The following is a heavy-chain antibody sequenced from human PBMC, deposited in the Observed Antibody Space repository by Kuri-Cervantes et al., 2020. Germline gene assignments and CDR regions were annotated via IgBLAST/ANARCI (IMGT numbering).Heavy chain of an antibody. V-gene: IGHV3-21*01. CDR1: GFTFSSYG. CDR2: ISSSSYI. J-gene: IGHJ4*02. D-gene: IGHD6-19*01. CDR3: ARGWASIAVGFDY. Sequence: GESLKISCAASGFTFSSYGMNWVRQAPGKGLEWVSSISSSSYIYYADSVKGRFTISRDNAKNSLYLQMNSLRAEDTAVYYCARGWASIAVGFDYWGQGTLVTVSS.